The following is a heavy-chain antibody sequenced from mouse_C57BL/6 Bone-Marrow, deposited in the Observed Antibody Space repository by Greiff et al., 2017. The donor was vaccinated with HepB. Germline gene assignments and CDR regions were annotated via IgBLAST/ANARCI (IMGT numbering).Heavy chain of an antibody. D-gene: IGHD2-5*01. Sequence: EVKLMESGPVLVKPGASVKMSCKASGYTFTDYYMNWVKQSHGKSLEWIGVINPYNGGTSYNQKFKGKATLTVDKSSSTAYMELNSLTSEDSAVYYCALYSKFAYWGQGTLVTVSA. CDR1: GYTFTDYY. CDR2: INPYNGGT. V-gene: IGHV1-19*01. J-gene: IGHJ3*01. CDR3: ALYSKFAY.